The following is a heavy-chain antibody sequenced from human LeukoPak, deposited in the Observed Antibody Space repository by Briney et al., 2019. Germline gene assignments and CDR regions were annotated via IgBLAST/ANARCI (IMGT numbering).Heavy chain of an antibody. CDR2: IYSSGNT. V-gene: IGHV4-39*07. CDR3: ARDLGYSGFDWAP. D-gene: IGHD5-12*01. J-gene: IGHJ5*02. CDR1: GGSISSYY. Sequence: SETLSLTCTVSGGSISSYYWGWIRQPPGKRLEWVGSIYSSGNTYYNPTLKSRVTISVDTSKNQFSLNLTSVTAADAAVYYCARDLGYSGFDWAPWGQGTLVTVSS.